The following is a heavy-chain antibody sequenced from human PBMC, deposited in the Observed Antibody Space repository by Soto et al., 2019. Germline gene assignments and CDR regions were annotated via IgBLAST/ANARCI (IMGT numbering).Heavy chain of an antibody. J-gene: IGHJ3*02. Sequence: SQPLCLTCTFCGGSVSRGEYYVSWIRQPPGKGLEWIGYIYYSGSTYYNPSLKSRVTISVDTSKNQFSLKLSSVTAADTAVYYCARANLGYYGSGSYSFDIWGQGKMVTVS. V-gene: IGHV4-30-4*01. CDR1: GGSVSRGEYY. CDR3: ARANLGYYGSGSYSFDI. CDR2: IYYSGST. D-gene: IGHD3-10*01.